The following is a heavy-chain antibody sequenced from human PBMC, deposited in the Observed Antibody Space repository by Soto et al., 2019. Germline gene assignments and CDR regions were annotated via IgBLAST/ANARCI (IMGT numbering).Heavy chain of an antibody. J-gene: IGHJ3*01. D-gene: IGHD3-22*01. CDR1: GGSVSSGSYY. Sequence: QVQLQESGPGLVKPSETLSLTCTVSGGSVSSGSYYWSWIRQPPGKGLEWIGDIYYSGCTNYNPSLKCRVTTSVDWSKNLFSLMVSSVVVADTAVYYCAREARYGGYSGDDAFDFWRQGRIFTVSS. CDR3: AREARYGGYSGDDAFDF. V-gene: IGHV4-61*01. CDR2: IYYSGCT.